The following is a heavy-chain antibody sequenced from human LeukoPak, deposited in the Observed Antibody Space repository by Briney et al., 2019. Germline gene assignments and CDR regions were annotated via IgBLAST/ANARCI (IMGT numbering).Heavy chain of an antibody. J-gene: IGHJ4*02. CDR3: ANRVVGSIDY. Sequence: PGGTLRLSCAASGFTFSSYAMSWVRQAPGKGLEWVSAISGSGGSTYYADSVKGRFTISRDNSKNTLYLQMNSLRAEDTAVYYCANRVVGSIDYWGQGTLVTVSS. V-gene: IGHV3-23*01. CDR1: GFTFSSYA. CDR2: ISGSGGST. D-gene: IGHD3-10*01.